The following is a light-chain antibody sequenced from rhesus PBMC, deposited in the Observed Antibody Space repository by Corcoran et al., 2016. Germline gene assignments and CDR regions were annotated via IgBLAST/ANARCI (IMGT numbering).Light chain of an antibody. CDR2: RAS. CDR3: QQHDNSPFT. V-gene: IGKV1-69*01. CDR1: QGISNW. J-gene: IGKJ3*01. Sequence: DIQMTQSPSSLSASVGDRVTITCRASQGISNWLAWYQQKPGKAPKLLIYRASNLETGVPSRFSGSGSGTEFTITISSLPPEDIATYYCQQHDNSPFTVGPGTKLDSK.